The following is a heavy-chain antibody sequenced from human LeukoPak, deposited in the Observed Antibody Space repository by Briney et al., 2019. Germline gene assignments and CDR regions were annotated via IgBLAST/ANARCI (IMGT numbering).Heavy chain of an antibody. CDR3: GGGGSVTKGGDY. CDR1: GYSISSGHY. J-gene: IGHJ4*02. CDR2: IYHSGST. D-gene: IGHD4-11*01. Sequence: SETLSLTCTVSGYSISSGHYWGWIRQPPGKGLEWIGSIYHSGSTYYNPSLKSRVTISVDTSKNQFSLKLSSVTAADTAVYYWGGGGSVTKGGDYWGQGTLVTVSS. V-gene: IGHV4-38-2*02.